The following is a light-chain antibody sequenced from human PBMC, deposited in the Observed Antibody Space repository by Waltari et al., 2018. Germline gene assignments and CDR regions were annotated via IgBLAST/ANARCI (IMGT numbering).Light chain of an antibody. CDR3: QQYYSTPPLT. V-gene: IGKV4-1*01. J-gene: IGKJ4*01. CDR2: WAS. CDR1: QSVLYSSNNKNY. Sequence: DIVMTQSPDSLAVSLGEWATINCKSSQSVLYSSNNKNYLAWYQQKPGQAPRLLIYWASTRESGVPDRSSGSGSETDFTLTISSLQAEDVAVYYCQQYYSTPPLTFGGGTKVEIK.